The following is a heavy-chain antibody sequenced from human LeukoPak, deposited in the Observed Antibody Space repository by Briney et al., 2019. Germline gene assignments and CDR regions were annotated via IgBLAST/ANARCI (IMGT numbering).Heavy chain of an antibody. J-gene: IGHJ4*02. D-gene: IGHD3-10*01. Sequence: GGSLRLSCAASRFTFSSYAMNWVRQAPGKGLECISYISGSGDTKSYADSVKGRFTIFRDNAKNSLYLQMSSLRAEDTAVYYCARGFGSGSQVFFDYWGQGTLVTVSS. CDR2: ISGSGDTK. CDR3: ARGFGSGSQVFFDY. V-gene: IGHV3-48*03. CDR1: RFTFSSYA.